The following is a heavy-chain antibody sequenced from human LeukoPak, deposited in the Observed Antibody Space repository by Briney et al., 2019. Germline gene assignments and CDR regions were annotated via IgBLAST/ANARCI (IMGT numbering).Heavy chain of an antibody. D-gene: IGHD3-3*01. Sequence: GGSLRLSCAASGFTFSSYGMHWVRQAPGKGLEWVAFIRYDGSNKYYADSVKGRFTISRDNSKNTLYLQMNSLRAEDTAVYYCAKVLPIFGVVGPFDYWGQGTLVTVSS. CDR3: AKVLPIFGVVGPFDY. CDR1: GFTFSSYG. CDR2: IRYDGSNK. V-gene: IGHV3-30*02. J-gene: IGHJ4*02.